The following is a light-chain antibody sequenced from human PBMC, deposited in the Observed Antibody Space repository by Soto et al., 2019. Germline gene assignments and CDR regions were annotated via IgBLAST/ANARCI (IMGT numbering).Light chain of an antibody. J-gene: IGKJ3*01. CDR1: QSVSSN. CDR2: GAS. Sequence: EIVMTQSPATLSVSPGERATLSCRASQSVSSNLAWYQQKPGQAPRLLIYGASTRATRIPAKFSGSGSGTEFTLTISSLQSEDFAVYYFQQYNNWPRTFGHGTKVDIK. V-gene: IGKV3-15*01. CDR3: QQYNNWPRT.